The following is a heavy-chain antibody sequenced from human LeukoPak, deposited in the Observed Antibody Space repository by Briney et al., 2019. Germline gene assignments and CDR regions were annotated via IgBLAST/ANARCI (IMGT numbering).Heavy chain of an antibody. V-gene: IGHV4-59*01. CDR1: GDSISGYY. CDR2: IYYSGST. J-gene: IGHJ4*02. CDR3: ARVPDYGDSVFDY. D-gene: IGHD4-17*01. Sequence: SKTLSLTCTVSGDSISGYYWSWVRQPPGKGLEWIGYIYYSGSTNYNPSLKSRVTISVDTSKNQFSPRLSSVTAADTAVYYCARVPDYGDSVFDYWGQGTLVTVSS.